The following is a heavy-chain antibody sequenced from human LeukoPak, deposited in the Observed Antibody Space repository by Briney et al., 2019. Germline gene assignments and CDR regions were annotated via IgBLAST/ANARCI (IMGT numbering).Heavy chain of an antibody. D-gene: IGHD3-22*01. V-gene: IGHV3-30*02. CDR2: IRFDGTNK. CDR1: GFIFSSYG. J-gene: IGHJ4*02. Sequence: GGSLRLSCAASGFIFSSYGMHWVRQAPGKGLEWVAFIRFDGTNKYYADSVKGRFTISRDNSKNTLYLQMNSLRAEDTAVYYCAREKPFYDSSGYYYPIAFDYWGQGTLVTVSS. CDR3: AREKPFYDSSGYYYPIAFDY.